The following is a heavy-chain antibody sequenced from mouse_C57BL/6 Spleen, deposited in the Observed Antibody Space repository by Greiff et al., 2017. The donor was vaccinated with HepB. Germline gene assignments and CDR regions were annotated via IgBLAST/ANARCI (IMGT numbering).Heavy chain of an antibody. Sequence: QVQLKESGAELVRPGASVTLSCKASGYTFTDYEMHWVKQTPVHGLEWIGAIDPETGGTAYNQKFKGKAILTADKSSSTAYMELRSLTSEDSAVYYCTRWLLIFDYWGQGTTLTVSS. CDR1: GYTFTDYE. CDR3: TRWLLIFDY. V-gene: IGHV1-15*01. D-gene: IGHD2-2*01. CDR2: IDPETGGT. J-gene: IGHJ2*01.